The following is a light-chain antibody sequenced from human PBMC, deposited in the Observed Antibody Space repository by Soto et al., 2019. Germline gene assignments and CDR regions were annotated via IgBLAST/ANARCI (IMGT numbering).Light chain of an antibody. Sequence: DIQMTQSPPTLSASVGDRVTITCRASQSISSWLAWYQQKPGKAPKLLIYDASSLESGVPSRFSGSGSGTEFTLTISSLQPDDFATYYCQQYNSYLTFGQGTKVDIK. CDR2: DAS. CDR3: QQYNSYLT. V-gene: IGKV1-5*01. CDR1: QSISSW. J-gene: IGKJ1*01.